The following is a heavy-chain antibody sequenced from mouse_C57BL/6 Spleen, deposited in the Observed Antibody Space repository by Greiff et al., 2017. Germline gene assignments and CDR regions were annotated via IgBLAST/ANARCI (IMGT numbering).Heavy chain of an antibody. CDR2: IWSGGST. J-gene: IGHJ1*03. D-gene: IGHD2-4*01. CDR3: ARSLYYEGYYDV. V-gene: IGHV2-2*01. Sequence: VQLQQSGPGLVQPSQSLSITCTVSGFSLTSYGVHWVRQSPGKGLEWLGVIWSGGSTDYNAAFISRLSISKDNSKSQVFFKMNSLQADDTAIYYCARSLYYEGYYDVWGTGTTVTVSS. CDR1: GFSLTSYG.